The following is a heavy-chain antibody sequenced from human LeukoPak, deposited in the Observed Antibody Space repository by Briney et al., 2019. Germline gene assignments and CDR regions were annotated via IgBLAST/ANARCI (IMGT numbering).Heavy chain of an antibody. CDR3: ARQWYYDSAIGY. V-gene: IGHV5-51*01. D-gene: IGHD3-10*01. CDR1: GYKFTTYW. J-gene: IGHJ4*02. Sequence: GESLKISCEGSGYKFTTYWIGWVRQVPGKGLEWMGIIYPGDSDTKYSPSFQGQVTISADRSISTAYLHWTSLKASDTAMYYCARQWYYDSAIGYWGQGTLVTVSS. CDR2: IYPGDSDT.